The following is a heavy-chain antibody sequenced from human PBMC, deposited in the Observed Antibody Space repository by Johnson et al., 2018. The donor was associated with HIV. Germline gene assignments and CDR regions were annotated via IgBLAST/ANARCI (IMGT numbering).Heavy chain of an antibody. CDR2: VSSNGGKT. D-gene: IGHD6-13*01. CDR1: GFSFDAYA. V-gene: IGHV3-64*01. CDR3: ARDGESQQLPLGDAFDV. Sequence: VTLVESGGGLVQPGRSLRLFCAASGFSFDAYAMYWVRQVPGKGLEYVSGVSSNGGKTYYANSVKGRFTISRDNSKNTLYLQMSSLRVEDTAMYYCARDGESQQLPLGDAFDVWGQGTMVTVSS. J-gene: IGHJ3*01.